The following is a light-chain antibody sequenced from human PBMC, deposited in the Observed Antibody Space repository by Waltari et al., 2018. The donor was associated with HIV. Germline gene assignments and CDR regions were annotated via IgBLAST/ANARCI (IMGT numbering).Light chain of an antibody. CDR1: RSNIASNT. CDR2: SNN. V-gene: IGLV1-44*01. CDR3: AAWDDNLNGWV. J-gene: IGLJ3*02. Sequence: QRVTISCSGSRSNIASNTVNWYQQLPGTAPKLLIYSNNQRPSGVPDRFSGSKSGTSASLAISVLQSEDEADYYCAAWDDNLNGWVFGGGTKLTVL.